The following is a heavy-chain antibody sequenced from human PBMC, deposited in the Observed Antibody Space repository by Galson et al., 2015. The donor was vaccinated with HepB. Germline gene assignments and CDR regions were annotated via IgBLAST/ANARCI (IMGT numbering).Heavy chain of an antibody. V-gene: IGHV3-21*01. Sequence: SLRLSCAASGFTFSSYSMNWVRQAPGKGLEWVSSISSSSSYIYYADSVKGRFTISRDNAKNSLYLQMNSLRAEDTAVYYCARDKSGSLLRSPFDPWGQGTLVTVSS. CDR3: ARDKSGSLLRSPFDP. CDR2: ISSSSSYI. J-gene: IGHJ5*02. D-gene: IGHD3-3*01. CDR1: GFTFSSYS.